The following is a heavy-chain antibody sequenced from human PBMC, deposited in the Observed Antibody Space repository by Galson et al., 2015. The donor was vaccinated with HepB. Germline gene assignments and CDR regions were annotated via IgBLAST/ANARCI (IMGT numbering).Heavy chain of an antibody. D-gene: IGHD1-1*01. CDR1: GYSFSNYG. Sequence: SVKVSCKASGYSFSNYGLSWIRQAPGPGLEWMGWFSGYDGSTNYAQKFQGRVTMTADASTGTAYLELRNLSSYDTAVYYCARDSRLELRLNNYFSYGMDVWGQGSAVTVSS. CDR3: ARDSRLELRLNNYFSYGMDV. CDR2: FSGYDGST. V-gene: IGHV1-18*01. J-gene: IGHJ6*02.